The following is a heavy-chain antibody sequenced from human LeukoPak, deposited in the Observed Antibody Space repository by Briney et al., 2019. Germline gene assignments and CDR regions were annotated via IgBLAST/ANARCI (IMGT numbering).Heavy chain of an antibody. V-gene: IGHV4-59*01. CDR2: IYYSGST. CDR1: GGSISSYY. Sequence: SETLSLTCTVSGGSISSYYWSWIRQPPGKGLEWIGYIYYSGSTNYNPSLKSRVTISVDTSKSQFSLKLSSVTAADTAVYYCARSGYHSSGWSNWFDPWGQGTLVTVSS. J-gene: IGHJ5*02. D-gene: IGHD6-19*01. CDR3: ARSGYHSSGWSNWFDP.